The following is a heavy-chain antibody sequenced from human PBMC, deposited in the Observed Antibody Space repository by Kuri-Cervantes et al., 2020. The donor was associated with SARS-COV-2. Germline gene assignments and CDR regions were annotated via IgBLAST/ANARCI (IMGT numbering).Heavy chain of an antibody. J-gene: IGHJ6*02. Sequence: GESLKISCAASGFTFSSYAMHWVRQAPGKGLEWVAVISYDGSNKYYADSVKGRFTISRDNSKNTLYLQMNSLRAEDTAVYYCARSSVAATLNYCYGMDVWGQGTTVTVSS. CDR3: ARSSVAATLNYCYGMDV. V-gene: IGHV3-30*01. CDR2: ISYDGSNK. D-gene: IGHD2-15*01. CDR1: GFTFSSYA.